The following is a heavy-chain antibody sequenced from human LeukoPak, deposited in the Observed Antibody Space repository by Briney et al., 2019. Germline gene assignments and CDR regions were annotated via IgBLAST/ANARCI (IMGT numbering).Heavy chain of an antibody. Sequence: GSLRLSCAASGFTFSSYAMHWVRQAPGKGLEWVAVISYDGSNKYYADSVKGRFTISRDNSKNTLYLQMNSLRAEDTAVYYCAKELWFGESPPFDYWGQGTLVTVSS. V-gene: IGHV3-30-3*01. CDR1: GFTFSSYA. CDR3: AKELWFGESPPFDY. J-gene: IGHJ4*02. CDR2: ISYDGSNK. D-gene: IGHD3-10*01.